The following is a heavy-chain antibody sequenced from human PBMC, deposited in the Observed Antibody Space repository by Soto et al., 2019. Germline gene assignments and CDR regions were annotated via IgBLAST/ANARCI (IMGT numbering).Heavy chain of an antibody. CDR3: ARVAYGDYWFDP. J-gene: IGHJ5*02. D-gene: IGHD4-17*01. CDR2: INSDGSTT. CDR1: GFTFSSYW. Sequence: GGSLRLSCAASGFTFSSYWMHWVRQAPGKGLVWVSRINSDGSTTSYADSVKGRFTISRDNAKNTLYLQMNSVRAEDTAVYYCARVAYGDYWFDPWGLGTLVTVSS. V-gene: IGHV3-74*01.